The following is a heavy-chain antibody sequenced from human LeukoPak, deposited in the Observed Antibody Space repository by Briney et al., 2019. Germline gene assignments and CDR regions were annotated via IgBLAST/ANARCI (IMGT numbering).Heavy chain of an antibody. CDR1: GFTFSSYE. CDR3: ARDLYDSSGYYDY. V-gene: IGHV4-31*02. Sequence: LRLSCAASGFTFSSYEMNWVRQAPGKGLEWIGYIYYSGSTYYNPSLKSRVTISVDTSKNQFSLKLSSVTAADTAVYYCARDLYDSSGYYDYWGQGTLVTVSS. D-gene: IGHD3-22*01. CDR2: IYYSGST. J-gene: IGHJ4*02.